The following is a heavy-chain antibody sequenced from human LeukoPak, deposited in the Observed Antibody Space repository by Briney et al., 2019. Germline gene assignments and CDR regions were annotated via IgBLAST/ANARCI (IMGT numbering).Heavy chain of an antibody. D-gene: IGHD2-2*01. CDR3: ARDHQLPLLGWFDS. V-gene: IGHV1-2*02. CDR1: GYTFTGYY. CDR2: MNPNSGGT. J-gene: IGHJ5*01. Sequence: ASVKVSCKASGYTFTGYYMHWVRQAPGQGLEWMGWMNPNSGGTNYAQNFQGRVTMTRDTSISTAYMELSRLRSDDTAVYYCARDHQLPLLGWFDSWGQGTLVTVSS.